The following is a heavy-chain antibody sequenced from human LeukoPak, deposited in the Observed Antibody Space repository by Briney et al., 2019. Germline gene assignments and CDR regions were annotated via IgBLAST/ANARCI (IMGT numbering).Heavy chain of an antibody. CDR3: ARDPNGDYIGTFDM. D-gene: IGHD4-17*01. CDR2: TSGSGGST. CDR1: EFTFSSYG. J-gene: IGHJ3*02. Sequence: GGSLRLSCAASEFTFSSYGMSWVRQAPGKGLEWVSSTSGSGGSTQYADSVQGRFATSRDNSKNTLYLQMNSLRVEDTAVYFCARDPNGDYIGTFDMWGRGTMVSVSS. V-gene: IGHV3-23*01.